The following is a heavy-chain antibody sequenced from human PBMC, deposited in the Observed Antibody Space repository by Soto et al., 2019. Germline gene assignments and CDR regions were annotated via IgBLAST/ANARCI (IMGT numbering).Heavy chain of an antibody. V-gene: IGHV1-69*01. CDR2: IIPIFGTA. Sequence: QVQLVQSGAEVKKPGSSVKVSCKASGGTFSSYAISWVRQAPGQGLEWMGGIIPIFGTANYAQKFQGRVTITADESTSTAYIELSSLRSEDTAVYYCARARQIGYYDILTGYYIFDYWGQGTLVTVSS. CDR3: ARARQIGYYDILTGYYIFDY. J-gene: IGHJ4*02. CDR1: GGTFSSYA. D-gene: IGHD3-9*01.